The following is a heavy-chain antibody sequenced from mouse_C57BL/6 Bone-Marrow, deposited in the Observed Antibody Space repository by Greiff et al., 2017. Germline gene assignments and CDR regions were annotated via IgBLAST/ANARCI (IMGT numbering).Heavy chain of an antibody. Sequence: EVMLVESGAELVRPGASVKLSCTASGFNLKDDYMHWVKQRPEQGLEWIGWIDPENGDTEYASKFQGKATITADTSSNTAYLQLSSLTSEDTAVYYCTALITTVVDTDFYAMDYWGQGTSVTVSS. D-gene: IGHD1-1*01. CDR1: GFNLKDDY. CDR3: TALITTVVDTDFYAMDY. J-gene: IGHJ4*01. V-gene: IGHV14-4*01. CDR2: IDPENGDT.